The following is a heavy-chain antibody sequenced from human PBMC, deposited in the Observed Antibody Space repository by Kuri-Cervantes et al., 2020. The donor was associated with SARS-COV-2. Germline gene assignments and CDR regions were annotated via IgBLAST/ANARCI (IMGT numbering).Heavy chain of an antibody. Sequence: ESLKISCTVSGGSISSSSYYWGWIRRPPGKGLEWIGSIYYSGSTYYNPSFKSRVTISVDTSKNQFSLKLSSVTAADTAVYYCARVGITIFGVGPPMGYWGQGTLVTVSS. V-gene: IGHV4-39*07. CDR3: ARVGITIFGVGPPMGY. CDR2: IYYSGST. J-gene: IGHJ4*02. D-gene: IGHD3-3*01. CDR1: GGSISSSSYY.